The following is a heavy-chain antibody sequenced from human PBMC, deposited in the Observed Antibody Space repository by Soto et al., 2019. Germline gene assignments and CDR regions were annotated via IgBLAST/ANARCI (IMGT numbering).Heavy chain of an antibody. V-gene: IGHV1-69*06. J-gene: IGHJ6*02. CDR3: ARVQSAVVVAATPHLLAFMDV. CDR2: IIPIFGTA. D-gene: IGHD2-15*01. CDR1: GGTFSSYA. Sequence: SVKVSCKASGGTFSSYAISWVRQAPGQGLEWMGGIIPIFGTANSAQKFQGRVTSTADKSTSTAYMELSSLRSEDTAVYYCARVQSAVVVAATPHLLAFMDVWGQGTTVTVSS.